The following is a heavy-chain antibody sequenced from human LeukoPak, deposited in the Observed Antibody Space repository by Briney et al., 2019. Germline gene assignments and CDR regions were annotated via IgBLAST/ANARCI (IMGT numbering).Heavy chain of an antibody. D-gene: IGHD3-10*01. CDR1: GFTFNSYG. V-gene: IGHV3-33*01. CDR3: VRDFGSGYYLDY. J-gene: IGHJ4*02. Sequence: GESLRLSCAASGFTFNSYGMHWVRQAPGKGLEWVALIWYDGSKKYYADSVKGRFTISGDNSKNTLYLQMSSLRAEDTAVLYCVRDFGSGYYLDYWGQGTLVTVSS. CDR2: IWYDGSKK.